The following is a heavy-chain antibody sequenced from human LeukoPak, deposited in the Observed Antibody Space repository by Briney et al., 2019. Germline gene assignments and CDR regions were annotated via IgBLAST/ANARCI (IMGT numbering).Heavy chain of an antibody. CDR2: IKQDGSEE. CDR1: GFTFSSYW. D-gene: IGHD3-10*01. Sequence: PGGSLRLSCAASGFTFSSYWMSWVRQAPGKGLEWVANIKQDGSEEYYVDSVKGRFTISRDNAKNSLYLQMNGLRAEDTAVYYCASFYYYGSGSYYNRFDYWGQGTLVTVSS. J-gene: IGHJ4*02. V-gene: IGHV3-7*01. CDR3: ASFYYYGSGSYYNRFDY.